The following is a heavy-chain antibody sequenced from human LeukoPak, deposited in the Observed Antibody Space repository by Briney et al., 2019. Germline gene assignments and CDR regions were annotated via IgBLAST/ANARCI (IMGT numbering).Heavy chain of an antibody. D-gene: IGHD5-18*01. Sequence: PSVTLSLTCTVSGGSISSYYWSWIRQPPGKGLEWIGYIYYSGSTNYNPSLKSRVTISVDTSKNQFSLKLSSVTAADTAVYYCARIIGPHSYDPFDYWGQGTLVTVSS. CDR1: GGSISSYY. J-gene: IGHJ4*02. CDR2: IYYSGST. CDR3: ARIIGPHSYDPFDY. V-gene: IGHV4-59*01.